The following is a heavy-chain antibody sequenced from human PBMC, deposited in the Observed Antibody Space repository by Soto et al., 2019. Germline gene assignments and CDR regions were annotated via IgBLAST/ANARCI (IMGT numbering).Heavy chain of an antibody. V-gene: IGHV4-39*01. CDR1: GGSISSSSYY. CDR2: ISYSGST. D-gene: IGHD6-6*01. Sequence: PSETLSLTCTVSGGSISSSSYYWAWIRQPPGKGLEWIGSISYSGSTYYNPSLKSRVIISVDTSKNQFSLKLTSVTAADTAVYYCARQGGSSSGFYYYYYYMDVWGKGTTVTVSS. J-gene: IGHJ6*03. CDR3: ARQGGSSSGFYYYYYYMDV.